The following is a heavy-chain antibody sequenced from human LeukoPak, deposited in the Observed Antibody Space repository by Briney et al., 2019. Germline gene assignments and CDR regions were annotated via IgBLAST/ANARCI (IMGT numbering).Heavy chain of an antibody. D-gene: IGHD3-10*01. CDR3: ARGKRRYYYGSGSPRRLQI. CDR2: ITPNSEDT. V-gene: IGHV1-2*02. CDR1: GYNFTDYY. J-gene: IGHJ3*02. Sequence: ASVKVSCKASGYNFTDYYVHWVRQAPGQGLEWMGYITPNSEDTEFAQKFQGRVTMTRDTSSITAYMELSRLTSDDTAVYYCARGKRRYYYGSGSPRRLQIWGQGTMVTVSS.